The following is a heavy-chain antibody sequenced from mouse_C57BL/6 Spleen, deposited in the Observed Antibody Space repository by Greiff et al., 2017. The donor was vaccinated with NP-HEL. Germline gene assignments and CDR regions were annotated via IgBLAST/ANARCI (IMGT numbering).Heavy chain of an antibody. V-gene: IGHV1-64*01. J-gene: IGHJ1*03. CDR2: IHPNSGST. Sequence: VQLQQPGAELVKPGASVKLSCKASGYTFTSYWMHWVKQRPGQGLEWIGMIHPNSGSTNYNEKFKSKATLTVDKSSSTAYMQLSSLTSEDSAVYYCAGFDYYGSSYQSPYWYFDVWGTGTTVTVSS. D-gene: IGHD1-1*01. CDR1: GYTFTSYW. CDR3: AGFDYYGSSYQSPYWYFDV.